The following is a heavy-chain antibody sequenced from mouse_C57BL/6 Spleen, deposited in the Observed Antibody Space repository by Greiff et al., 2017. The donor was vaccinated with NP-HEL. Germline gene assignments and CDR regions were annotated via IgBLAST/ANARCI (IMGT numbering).Heavy chain of an antibody. Sequence: VQLQQSGAELVRPGASVKLSCTASGFNLKDDYMHWVKQRPEQGLEWIGWIDPENGDTEYASKFQGKATITADTSSNTAYLQLSSLTSEDTAVYYCTYYGSSPFYYAMDYWGQGTSVTVSS. D-gene: IGHD1-1*01. CDR3: TYYGSSPFYYAMDY. CDR2: IDPENGDT. CDR1: GFNLKDDY. V-gene: IGHV14-4*01. J-gene: IGHJ4*01.